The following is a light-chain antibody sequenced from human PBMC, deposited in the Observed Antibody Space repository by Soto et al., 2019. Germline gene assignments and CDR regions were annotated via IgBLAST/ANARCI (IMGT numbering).Light chain of an antibody. CDR1: SSDVGGYNY. J-gene: IGLJ2*01. CDR2: EVS. CDR3: SSYVASNNVVV. V-gene: IGLV2-8*01. Sequence: QSALTQPPSASGSPGQSVTISCTGTSSDVGGYNYVSWYQQHPGKAPKLIIYEVSQRPSGVPDRFSGSKSGNTASLTVSGLQADDEADYYCSSYVASNNVVVFGGGTKLTVL.